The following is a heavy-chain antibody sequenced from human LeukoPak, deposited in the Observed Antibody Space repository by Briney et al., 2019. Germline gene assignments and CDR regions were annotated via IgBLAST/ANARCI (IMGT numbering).Heavy chain of an antibody. D-gene: IGHD5-18*01. J-gene: IGHJ6*02. CDR3: ARDRPEYSYGYKGHGMDV. CDR2: IYYSGST. Sequence: SETLSLTSTVSGGSNSSYYWSWIRQPPGKGLEWIGYIYYSGSTNYNPSLKSRVTISVDTSKNQFSLKLSSVTAADTAVYYCARDRPEYSYGYKGHGMDVWGQGTTVTVSS. V-gene: IGHV4-59*01. CDR1: GGSNSSYY.